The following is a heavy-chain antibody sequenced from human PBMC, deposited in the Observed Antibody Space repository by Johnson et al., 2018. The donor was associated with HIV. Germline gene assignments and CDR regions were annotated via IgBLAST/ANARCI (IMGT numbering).Heavy chain of an antibody. CDR2: ISYDGSEK. J-gene: IGHJ3*02. CDR1: GFTFSSYA. CDR3: ASRSYGYVRHAFDI. Sequence: QMLLVESGGGVVQPGRSLRLSCAASGFTFSSYAMHWVRQAPGKGLEWVAVISYDGSEKYYVDSVKGRFTISRDNAKNSLYLQMNSLRAEDTAVYYCASRSYGYVRHAFDIWGQGTMVTVSS. V-gene: IGHV3-30*04. D-gene: IGHD5-18*01.